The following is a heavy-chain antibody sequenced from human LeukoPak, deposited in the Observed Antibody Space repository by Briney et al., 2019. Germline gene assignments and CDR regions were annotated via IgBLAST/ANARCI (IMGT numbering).Heavy chain of an antibody. J-gene: IGHJ5*02. CDR1: GYTFAGYY. D-gene: IGHD2-2*01. CDR2: INPNSGGT. V-gene: IGHV1-2*02. CDR3: ARGEACSSTSCYYWFDP. Sequence: ASVKVSCKASGYTFAGYYMHWVRQAPGQGLEWMGWINPNSGGTNYAQKFQGRVTMTRDTSISTAYTELSRLRSDDTAVYYCARGEACSSTSCYYWFDPWGQGTLVTVSS.